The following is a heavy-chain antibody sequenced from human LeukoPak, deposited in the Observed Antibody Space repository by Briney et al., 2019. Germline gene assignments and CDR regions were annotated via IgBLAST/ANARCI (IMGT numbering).Heavy chain of an antibody. CDR2: IYYSGST. D-gene: IGHD1-26*01. Sequence: PSGTLSLTCTVSGGSISSYYWSWIRQPPGKGLEWIGSIYYSGSTYYNPSLKSRVTISVDTSKNQFSLKLSSVTAADTAVYYCARHSPVGIFYFDYWGQGTLVTVSS. V-gene: IGHV4-39*01. J-gene: IGHJ4*02. CDR3: ARHSPVGIFYFDY. CDR1: GGSISSYY.